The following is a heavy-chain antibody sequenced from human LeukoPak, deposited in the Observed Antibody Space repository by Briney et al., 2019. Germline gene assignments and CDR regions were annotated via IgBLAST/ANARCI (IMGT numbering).Heavy chain of an antibody. D-gene: IGHD3-22*01. CDR1: GFNFNSYG. V-gene: IGHV3-33*01. CDR3: ARGIYDSSGSMDY. J-gene: IGHJ4*02. CDR2: IWYDGSNK. Sequence: GTSLRLSCAASGFNFNSYGMHWVRQAPGKGLEWVAVIWYDGSNKYYADSVKGRFTISRDNSKNTLYMQMNSLRAEDTAVYYCARGIYDSSGSMDYWGQGTLVTVSS.